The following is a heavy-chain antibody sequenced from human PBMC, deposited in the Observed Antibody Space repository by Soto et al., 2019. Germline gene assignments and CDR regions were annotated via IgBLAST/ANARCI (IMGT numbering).Heavy chain of an antibody. CDR1: GGSISSGAYY. D-gene: IGHD1-26*01. V-gene: IGHV4-61*08. J-gene: IGHJ1*01. CDR3: ARGVVGASTGFQH. CDR2: ISNSGST. Sequence: KASETLSLTCTVSGGSISSGAYYWSWVRQHPGKGLEWIGFISNSGSTNYNPSLKSRVTISLDTSKNQFSLKLSSVSAADTAVYYCARGVVGASTGFQHWGQGTLVTVSS.